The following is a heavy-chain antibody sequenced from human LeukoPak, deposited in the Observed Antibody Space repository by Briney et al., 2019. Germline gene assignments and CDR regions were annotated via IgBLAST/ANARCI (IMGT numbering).Heavy chain of an antibody. J-gene: IGHJ5*02. CDR2: IDYSGST. Sequence: SETLSLTCAVSGGSLSGYLWSWIRQPPGKGLEWIGEIDYSGSTNYNSSLKSRVTISLDTSKNQFSLNLNSVTAADTAVYYCARRYSSAPWYPGSWGQGTLVTVSS. CDR3: ARRYSSAPWYPGS. D-gene: IGHD6-25*01. V-gene: IGHV4-34*01. CDR1: GGSLSGYL.